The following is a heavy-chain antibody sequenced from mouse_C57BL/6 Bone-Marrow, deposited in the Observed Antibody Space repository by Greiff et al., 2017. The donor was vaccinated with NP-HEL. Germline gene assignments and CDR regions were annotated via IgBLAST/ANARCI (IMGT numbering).Heavy chain of an antibody. CDR3: AGIYYGNLWFAY. J-gene: IGHJ3*01. CDR2: IYPGDGDT. CDR1: GYAFSSSW. V-gene: IGHV1-82*01. Sequence: QVQLKQSGPELVKPGASVKISCKASGYAFSSSWMNWVKQRPGQGLEWIGRIYPGDGDTNYNGKFKGKATLTVDKSSSTAYMQLSSLTSEDSAVYFGAGIYYGNLWFAYWGQGTLVTVSA. D-gene: IGHD2-1*01.